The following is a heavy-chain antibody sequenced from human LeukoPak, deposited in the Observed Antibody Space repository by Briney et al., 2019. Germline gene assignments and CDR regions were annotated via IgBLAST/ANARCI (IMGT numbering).Heavy chain of an antibody. V-gene: IGHV5-51*01. J-gene: IGHJ4*02. D-gene: IGHD5-18*01. Sequence: GGPLKISWKGSGYSFTSYWIGWVRQMPGKGLEWRGNIYPGASDTRSSPSFQGQVTISADKSISTAYLQWSSLKASDTAMYYCARVWSYGYCDYWGQGTLVTVSS. CDR3: ARVWSYGYCDY. CDR1: GYSFTSYW. CDR2: IYPGASDT.